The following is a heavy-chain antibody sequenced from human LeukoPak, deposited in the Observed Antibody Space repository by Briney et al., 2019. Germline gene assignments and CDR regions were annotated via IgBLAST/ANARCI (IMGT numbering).Heavy chain of an antibody. J-gene: IGHJ4*02. CDR3: AKSRAADTTLLFDY. Sequence: GWSLRLSCAASGFTFNNYAMNWVRQAPGKGLEWVSAITIGATDTFYLDSVKGRFTISRDNSKNTLYLQMSSLRAEDTAIYYCAKSRAADTTLLFDYWGQGTLVTVSS. CDR1: GFTFNNYA. D-gene: IGHD6-13*01. V-gene: IGHV3-23*01. CDR2: ITIGATDT.